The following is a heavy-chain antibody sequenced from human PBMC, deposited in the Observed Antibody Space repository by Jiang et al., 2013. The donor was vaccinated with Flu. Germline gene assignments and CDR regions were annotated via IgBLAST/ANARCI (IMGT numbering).Heavy chain of an antibody. Sequence: GAEVKKPGSSVKVSCKASGGTFSSYAISWVRQAPGQGLEWMGWISPNNGKTDYAQNLQGRVTMTTDTSTSTAYMELRNLRSDDTAVYYCARGASAGVDVWGQGTTVTVSS. V-gene: IGHV1-18*01. CDR1: GGTFSSYA. CDR2: ISPNNGKT. D-gene: IGHD2-2*01. J-gene: IGHJ6*02. CDR3: ARGASAGVDV.